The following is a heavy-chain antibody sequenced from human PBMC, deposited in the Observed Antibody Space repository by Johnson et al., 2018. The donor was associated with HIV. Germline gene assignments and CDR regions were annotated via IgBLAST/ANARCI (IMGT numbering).Heavy chain of an antibody. V-gene: IGHV3-53*05. J-gene: IGHJ3*02. Sequence: VQLVETGGGLIQSGGSLRLSCAASGFTVRSNYMSWVRQAPGKGLEWVSVLYSGASTYYADSVKGRFTISRDNSKNTLYLQMNSLRAEDTAVFYCARAYNDAFDIWGQGTMVTVSS. CDR1: GFTVRSNY. D-gene: IGHD5-24*01. CDR2: LYSGAST. CDR3: ARAYNDAFDI.